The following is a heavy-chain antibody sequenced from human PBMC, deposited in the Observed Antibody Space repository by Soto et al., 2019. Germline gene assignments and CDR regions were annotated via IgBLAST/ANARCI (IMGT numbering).Heavy chain of an antibody. J-gene: IGHJ4*02. D-gene: IGHD3-16*01. Sequence: SLRLSCAASGFTFSSYWMHWVRQVPGKGLVWVSRINEYGSVINYAGSVKGRFTIFRDNSKNTLYLEMNSLRAEDAAVYYCTRDIGGRGAYWGQGTLVTVSS. CDR2: INEYGSVI. CDR1: GFTFSSYW. V-gene: IGHV3-74*01. CDR3: TRDIGGRGAY.